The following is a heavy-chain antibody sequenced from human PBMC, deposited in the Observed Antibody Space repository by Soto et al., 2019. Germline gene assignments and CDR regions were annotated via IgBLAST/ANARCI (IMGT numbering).Heavy chain of an antibody. D-gene: IGHD2-2*01. CDR3: ARDCSSTSCSGSGMDV. Sequence: QVQLQEAGPGLVKPSQTLSLTCTVSGGSISSGGYYWSWIRQHPGKGLEWIGDIYYSGSTNYNPSLKSRVTISIDTSKNKFPLKLSSVPAADTAVYFCARDCSSTSCSGSGMDVWCQGTTVTVSS. J-gene: IGHJ6*02. V-gene: IGHV4-31*03. CDR1: GGSISSGGYY. CDR2: IYYSGST.